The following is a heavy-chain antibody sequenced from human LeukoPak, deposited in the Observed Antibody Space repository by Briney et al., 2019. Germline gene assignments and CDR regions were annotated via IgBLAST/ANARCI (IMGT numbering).Heavy chain of an antibody. J-gene: IGHJ6*03. Sequence: PGGSLRLSCAASGFSFSSYWMSWVRQAPGKGLEWVANINQDENEKKYVDSVKGRFSISRDNAKNSLWLQMNSLRAEDTAVYYCARFWDTYGYGFYYYYMDVWGKGTTVTVSS. D-gene: IGHD5-18*01. CDR1: GFSFSSYW. V-gene: IGHV3-7*01. CDR2: INQDENEK. CDR3: ARFWDTYGYGFYYYYMDV.